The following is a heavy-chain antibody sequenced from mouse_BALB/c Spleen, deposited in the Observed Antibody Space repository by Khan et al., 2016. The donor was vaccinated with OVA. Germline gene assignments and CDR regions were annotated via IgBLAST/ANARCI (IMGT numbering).Heavy chain of an antibody. CDR2: MWSDGST. D-gene: IGHD2-10*01. Sequence: VQLQESGPGLVAPSQSLSITCTISGFSLTNYGVHWVRQPPGKGLEWLVLMWSDGSTTYNSALKSRLTISKDNSKNQVFLKMNSLQTDDTAMYFCARQPYYHYNVMDYWGQGTSVTVSS. V-gene: IGHV2-6-1*01. CDR1: GFSLTNYG. CDR3: ARQPYYHYNVMDY. J-gene: IGHJ4*01.